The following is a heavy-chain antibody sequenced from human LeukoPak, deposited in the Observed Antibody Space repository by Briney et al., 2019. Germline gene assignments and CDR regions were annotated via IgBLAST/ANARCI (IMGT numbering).Heavy chain of an antibody. Sequence: TPETLSVSCAVYGGSLDYYYWSWIRQSPEKGLEWIGEINRSGSTNYNPSLKSRVSISVDTSKNQFSLKLSSVTAADTAIYYCARGGFYCSDDCYVDYWGQGALVTVSS. CDR1: GGSLDYYY. D-gene: IGHD2-21*02. CDR2: INRSGST. CDR3: ARGGFYCSDDCYVDY. J-gene: IGHJ4*02. V-gene: IGHV4-34*01.